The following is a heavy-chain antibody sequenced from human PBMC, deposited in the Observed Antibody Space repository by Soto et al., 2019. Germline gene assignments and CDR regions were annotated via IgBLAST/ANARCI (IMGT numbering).Heavy chain of an antibody. CDR1: GFTFSSYG. Sequence: GGSLRLSCAASGFTFSSYGMHWVRQAPGKGLEWVAVISYDGSNKYYADSVKGRFTISRDNSKNTLYLQMNSLRAEDTAVYYCAKEGDYDYIWGSYRSTYYFDYWGQGTLVTVSS. CDR2: ISYDGSNK. CDR3: AKEGDYDYIWGSYRSTYYFDY. V-gene: IGHV3-30*18. J-gene: IGHJ4*02. D-gene: IGHD3-16*02.